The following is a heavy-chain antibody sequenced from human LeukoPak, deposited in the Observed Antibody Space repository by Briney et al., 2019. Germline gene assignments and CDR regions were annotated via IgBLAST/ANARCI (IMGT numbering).Heavy chain of an antibody. D-gene: IGHD5-24*01. V-gene: IGHV3-11*01. CDR2: ISSSGSTI. J-gene: IGHJ6*02. Sequence: GGSLRLSCAASGFTFSDYYMSWIRQAPGKGLEWVSYISSSGSTIYYADSVKGRFTISRDNAKNSLYLQMTSLRAEDTAVYYCARDFPPAGVATIRPYYYGMDVWGQGTTVTVSS. CDR1: GFTFSDYY. CDR3: ARDFPPAGVATIRPYYYGMDV.